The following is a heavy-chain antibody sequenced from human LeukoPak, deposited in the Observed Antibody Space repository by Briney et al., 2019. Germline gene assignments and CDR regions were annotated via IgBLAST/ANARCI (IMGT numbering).Heavy chain of an antibody. V-gene: IGHV1-69*01. Sequence: VASVKVSCKASGGTFSSYAISWVRQAPGQGLEWMGGIIPIFGTANYAQKFQGRVTITADESTSTAYMELSSLRSEDTAVYYCARGLQAAPNPYNWFDPWGQGTLVTVSS. CDR1: GGTFSSYA. CDR2: IIPIFGTA. CDR3: ARGLQAAPNPYNWFDP. J-gene: IGHJ5*02. D-gene: IGHD2-15*01.